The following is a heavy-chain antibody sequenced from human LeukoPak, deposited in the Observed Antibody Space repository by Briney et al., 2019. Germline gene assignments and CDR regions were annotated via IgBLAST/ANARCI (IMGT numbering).Heavy chain of an antibody. CDR3: ARRRDLYSGSYYPFDY. V-gene: IGHV5-51*01. CDR1: GYSFTSYW. CDR2: IYPGDSDA. D-gene: IGHD1-26*01. J-gene: IGHJ4*02. Sequence: GESLRISCKGSGYSFTSYWIGWVRQMPGKGLKWMGIIYPGDSDARYSPSFQGQVTISADKSISTAYLQWSSLKASDTAMYYCARRRDLYSGSYYPFDYWGQGTLVTVSS.